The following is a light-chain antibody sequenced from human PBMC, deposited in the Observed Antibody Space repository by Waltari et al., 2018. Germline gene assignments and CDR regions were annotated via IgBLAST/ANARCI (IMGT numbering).Light chain of an antibody. CDR1: QYVSDNY. CDR3: QQYAKSRT. CDR2: GAS. V-gene: IGKV3-20*01. Sequence: EIVLTQSPGTLSLSPGERATLHCRASQYVSDNYLAWYQQSPGQAPRLLIYGASSRASGISDRFSGSGSGTAFTLTISRLEPEDFAVYYCQQYAKSRTFGQGTRVDI. J-gene: IGKJ1*01.